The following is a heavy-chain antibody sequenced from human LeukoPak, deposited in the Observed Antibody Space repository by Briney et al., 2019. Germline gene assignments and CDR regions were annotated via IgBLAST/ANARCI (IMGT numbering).Heavy chain of an antibody. D-gene: IGHD2-15*01. Sequence: SETLSLTCTVSGDSNNSGSYYWRWIRQPAGKGLEWIGRIYPSGSTNYNPSLNSRVTISVDTSKNQFSLKLSSVAAADSAVYYCARGPAWQVVAYYFDYWGQGTLVTVSS. CDR1: GDSNNSGSYY. CDR2: IYPSGST. J-gene: IGHJ4*02. CDR3: ARGPAWQVVAYYFDY. V-gene: IGHV4-61*02.